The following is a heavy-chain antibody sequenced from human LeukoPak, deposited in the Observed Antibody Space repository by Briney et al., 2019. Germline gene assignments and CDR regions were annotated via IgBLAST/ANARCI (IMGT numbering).Heavy chain of an antibody. D-gene: IGHD6-6*01. Sequence: PGGSLRLSCAGSGFIFNNYAMHWVRQPPGKGLEWVASIRQDGSEKHYVDSVEGRFTISRDNAKNSLHLQMNSLRAEDTAVYYCAKGSSRPPNAFDIWGQGTLVTVSS. V-gene: IGHV3-7*01. CDR2: IRQDGSEK. CDR1: GFIFNNYA. CDR3: AKGSSRPPNAFDI. J-gene: IGHJ3*02.